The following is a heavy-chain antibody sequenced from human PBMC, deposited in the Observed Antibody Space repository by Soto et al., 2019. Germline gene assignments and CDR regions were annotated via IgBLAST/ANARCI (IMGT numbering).Heavy chain of an antibody. J-gene: IGHJ4*02. CDR3: AMYYYDSSGYYYGY. D-gene: IGHD3-22*01. Sequence: QVQLQESGPGLVKPSETLSLTCTVSGGSISRYYWSWIRQPPGKGLEWIGYISYSGSTNYNPSLKSRVTISVDTSKNQFSLKLSSVTAADTAVYYCAMYYYDSSGYYYGYWGQGTLVTVSS. V-gene: IGHV4-59*01. CDR1: GGSISRYY. CDR2: ISYSGST.